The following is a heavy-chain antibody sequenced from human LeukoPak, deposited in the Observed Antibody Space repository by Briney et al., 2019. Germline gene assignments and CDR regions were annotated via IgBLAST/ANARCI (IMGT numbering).Heavy chain of an antibody. CDR1: GFTFSSYA. D-gene: IGHD2-2*02. CDR3: ASTRRTRVGQLLYSFDY. CDR2: INHSGST. V-gene: IGHV4-34*01. J-gene: IGHJ4*02. Sequence: GSLRLSCAASGFTFSSYAMSWVRQAPGKGLEWIGEINHSGSTNYNPSLKSRVTISVDTSKNQFSLKLSSVTAADTAVYYCASTRRTRVGQLLYSFDYWGQGTLVTVSP.